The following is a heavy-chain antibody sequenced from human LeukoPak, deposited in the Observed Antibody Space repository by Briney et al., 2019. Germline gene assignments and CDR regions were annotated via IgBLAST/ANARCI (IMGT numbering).Heavy chain of an antibody. D-gene: IGHD3-10*01. CDR2: MHPSSGDT. CDR3: TRRVRGVVIFSRAQGSFDL. CDR1: GYTFINYD. J-gene: IGHJ3*01. V-gene: IGHV1-8*02. Sequence: ASVKVSCKASGYTFINYDINWMRQAAGQGPEWMGWMHPSSGDTGNAEKFHGRVTMTRDTSTRTAYMELSSLRSGDTAVYYCTRRVRGVVIFSRAQGSFDLWGQGTLVTVSS.